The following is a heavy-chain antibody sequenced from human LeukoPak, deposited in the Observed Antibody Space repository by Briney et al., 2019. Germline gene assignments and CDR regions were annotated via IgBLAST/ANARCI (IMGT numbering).Heavy chain of an antibody. V-gene: IGHV3-21*01. D-gene: IGHD6-13*01. CDR3: ARRPIASTDYYYFLDV. J-gene: IGHJ6*03. CDR1: EVTFSSYS. Sequence: GGSLRLSCAASEVTFSSYSMNWVRQAPGKGLEWASSISGSSSFIYYADSVRGRFTISRDNAKNSLYLQMDSLRAEDTAVYYCARRPIASTDYYYFLDVWRKGTTVTVSS. CDR2: ISGSSSFI.